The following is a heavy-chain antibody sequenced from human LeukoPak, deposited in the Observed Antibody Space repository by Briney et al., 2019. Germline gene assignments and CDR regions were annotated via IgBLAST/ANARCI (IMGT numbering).Heavy chain of an antibody. CDR1: GFAFDDYA. CDR3: AKQTYYDFWSGYPNYFDY. Sequence: GGSLRLSCVASGFAFDDYAMSWVRQAPGKGLEWVSAISGSGGSTYYADSVKGRFTISRDNSKNTLYLQMNSLRAEDTAVYYCAKQTYYDFWSGYPNYFDYWGQGTLVTVSS. CDR2: ISGSGGST. J-gene: IGHJ4*02. D-gene: IGHD3-3*01. V-gene: IGHV3-23*01.